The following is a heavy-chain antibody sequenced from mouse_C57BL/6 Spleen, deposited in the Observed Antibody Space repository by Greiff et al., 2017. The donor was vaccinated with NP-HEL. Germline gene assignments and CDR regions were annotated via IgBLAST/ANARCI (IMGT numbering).Heavy chain of an antibody. CDR3: TRPDYYGDYFDY. CDR2: IYPGNSDT. Sequence: EVQLQQSGTVLARPGASVKMSCKTSGYTFTSYWMHWVKQRPGQGLEWIGAIYPGNSDTSYNQKFKGKAKLTAVTSASTAYMELSSLTNEDSAVYYCTRPDYYGDYFDYWGQGTTLTVSS. V-gene: IGHV1-5*01. CDR1: GYTFTSYW. J-gene: IGHJ2*01. D-gene: IGHD1-1*01.